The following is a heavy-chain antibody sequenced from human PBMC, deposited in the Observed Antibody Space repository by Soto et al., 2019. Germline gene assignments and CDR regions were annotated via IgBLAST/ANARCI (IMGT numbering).Heavy chain of an antibody. V-gene: IGHV3-74*03. D-gene: IGHD1-20*01. CDR2: INGDGSTT. Sequence: EVQLVESGGGLVQPGGSLRLSCAASGFTFSTYWMHWVRQGPGKGLVWLSRINGDGSTTEYADSVKGRFTISRGNAKNTLYLQIHSLRVEDTAVYYCARDDNPDYWGQGTLVTDSS. J-gene: IGHJ4*02. CDR1: GFTFSTYW. CDR3: ARDDNPDY.